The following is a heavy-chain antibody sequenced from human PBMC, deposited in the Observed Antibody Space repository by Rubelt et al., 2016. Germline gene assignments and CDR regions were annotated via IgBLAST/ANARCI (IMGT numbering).Heavy chain of an antibody. CDR1: GGSFSGYY. J-gene: IGHJ6*02. V-gene: IGHV4-34*01. Sequence: QVQLQQWGAGLLKPSETLSLTCAVYGGSFSGYYWSWIRQPPGKGLEWIGEINHSGSTNYNPSLKSRVTISVDTSKNQFSLKLSSVTAADTAVYYCASGTHTVYYYYGMDVWGQGTTVTVSS. D-gene: IGHD4-17*01. CDR3: ASGTHTVYYYYGMDV. CDR2: INHSGST.